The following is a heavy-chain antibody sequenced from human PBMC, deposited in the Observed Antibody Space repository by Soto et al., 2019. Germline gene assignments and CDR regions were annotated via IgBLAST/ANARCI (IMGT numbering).Heavy chain of an antibody. J-gene: IGHJ4*02. CDR1: GGSVSSYY. V-gene: IGHV4-59*08. CDR3: ARHSNRNYGLYYFDF. Sequence: SETLSLTCTVSGGSVSSYYWGWIRQPPGKGLEWIGYIYYSGSTKYNPSLKSRVTMSVDTSNNQFSLKVSSVTAADTAVYYCARHSNRNYGLYYFDFWGLGALVTVS. CDR2: IYYSGST. D-gene: IGHD4-4*01.